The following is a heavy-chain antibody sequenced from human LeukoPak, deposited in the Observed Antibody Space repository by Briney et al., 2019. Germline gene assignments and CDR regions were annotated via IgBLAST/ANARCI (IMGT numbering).Heavy chain of an antibody. V-gene: IGHV3-21*01. CDR3: ARTKEYYDFWSGSDYYYMDV. CDR2: ITSSSSYI. J-gene: IGHJ6*03. D-gene: IGHD3-3*01. Sequence: GGSLRLSCAASGFTFSSYSMNWVRQAPGKGLEWVSSITSSSSYIYYADSVKGRFTISRDNAKNSLYLQMNSLRAEDTAVYYCARTKEYYDFWSGSDYYYMDVWGKGTTVTVSS. CDR1: GFTFSSYS.